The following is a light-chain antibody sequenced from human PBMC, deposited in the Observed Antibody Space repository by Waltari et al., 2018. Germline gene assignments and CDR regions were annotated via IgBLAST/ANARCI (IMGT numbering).Light chain of an antibody. CDR3: SSYSSSSTRV. J-gene: IGLJ1*01. Sequence: PASVSGSPGQSITISCTGTSSDVGGYNYVSWYRQHPGKAPKLMIYAVSNRPSGVSNRFAGSKSGNTASLTISGLQAEDEADYYCSSYSSSSTRVFGTGAKVTVL. CDR2: AVS. CDR1: SSDVGGYNY. V-gene: IGLV2-14*03.